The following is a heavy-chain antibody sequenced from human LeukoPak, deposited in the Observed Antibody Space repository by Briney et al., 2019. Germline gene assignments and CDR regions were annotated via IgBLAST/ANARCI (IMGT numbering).Heavy chain of an antibody. CDR2: IWYDGSNK. J-gene: IGHJ3*02. D-gene: IGHD2-15*01. CDR1: GIIFSDFG. Sequence: EAGGSLRLSCAASGIIFSDFGMQWVRQAPGKGLEWMAIIWYDGSNKYYADSVKGRFTISRDNSQNTMYLQMNSLRAEDTAVYYCAKATCSGANCFSNSRDAFDIWGQGTMVTVSS. V-gene: IGHV3-33*06. CDR3: AKATCSGANCFSNSRDAFDI.